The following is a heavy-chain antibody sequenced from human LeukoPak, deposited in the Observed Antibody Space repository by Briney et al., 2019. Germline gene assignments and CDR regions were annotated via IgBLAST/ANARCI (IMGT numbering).Heavy chain of an antibody. D-gene: IGHD3-3*01. CDR1: GFTFSSYS. J-gene: IGHJ4*02. CDR3: VGTFTVFGVVSTIE. Sequence: SGGSLRLSCAASGFTFSSYSMNWVRQAPGKRLEWVSSISSNSGYIYYADSVKGRFTISRDNAKNSLYLQMNSLRAEDTAAYYCVGTFTVFGVVSTIEWGQRTLVTVSS. V-gene: IGHV3-21*04. CDR2: ISSNSGYI.